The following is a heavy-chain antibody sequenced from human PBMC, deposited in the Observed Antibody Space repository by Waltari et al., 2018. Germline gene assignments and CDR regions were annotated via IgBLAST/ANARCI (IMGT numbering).Heavy chain of an antibody. V-gene: IGHV1-2*06. CDR1: GYTFTGYY. CDR3: ARGARYYSGYDPVDY. Sequence: QVQLVQSGAEVKKPGASVKVSCKASGYTFTGYYMHWVRQAPGQGLEWMGRSNPNRGGTNYAQKFQGRGSMTRETSSSTAYMELGRLRSDDTAVYYCARGARYYSGYDPVDYWGQGTLVTVSS. CDR2: SNPNRGGT. D-gene: IGHD5-12*01. J-gene: IGHJ4*02.